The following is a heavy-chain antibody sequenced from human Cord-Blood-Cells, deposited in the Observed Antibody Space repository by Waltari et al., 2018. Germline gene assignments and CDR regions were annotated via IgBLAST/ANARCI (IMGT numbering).Heavy chain of an antibody. CDR3: ARSYYDSSGYFDY. CDR1: GFTFSSYW. V-gene: IGHV3-7*01. J-gene: IGHJ4*02. D-gene: IGHD3-22*01. CDR2: IKKDGSEK. Sequence: EVQLVESGGGLVQPGGSLRLSCAASGFTFSSYWMSWVRQAPGKGREWVANIKKDGSEKYYVDSVKGRFTISRDNAKNSLYLQMNSLRAEDTAVYYCARSYYDSSGYFDYWGQGTLVTVSS.